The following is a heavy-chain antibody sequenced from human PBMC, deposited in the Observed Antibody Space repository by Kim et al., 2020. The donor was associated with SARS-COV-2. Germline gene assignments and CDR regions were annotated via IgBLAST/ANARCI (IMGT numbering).Heavy chain of an antibody. CDR2: IYPGDSDT. Sequence: GESLKISCKGSGYSFTIYWIGWVRQMPGKGLEWMGIIYPGDSDTRYSPSFQGQVTISADKSISTAYLQWSSLKTSDTAMYYCARRKGIAAAGTEDWYFDLWGRGTLVTVSS. CDR1: GYSFTIYW. D-gene: IGHD6-13*01. V-gene: IGHV5-51*01. J-gene: IGHJ2*01. CDR3: ARRKGIAAAGTEDWYFDL.